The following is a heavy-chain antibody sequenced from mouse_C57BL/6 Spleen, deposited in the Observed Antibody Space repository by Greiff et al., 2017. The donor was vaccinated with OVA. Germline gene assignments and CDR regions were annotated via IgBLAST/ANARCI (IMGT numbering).Heavy chain of an antibody. Sequence: EVMLVESGGGLVKPGGSLKLSCAASGFTFSDYGMHWVRQAPEKGLEWVAYISSGSSTIYYADTVKGRFTFSRDNAKNTLFLQMTSLRSEDTAMYYCYGSLYYYAMDYWGQGTSVTVSS. V-gene: IGHV5-17*01. D-gene: IGHD1-1*01. J-gene: IGHJ4*01. CDR3: YGSLYYYAMDY. CDR2: ISSGSSTI. CDR1: GFTFSDYG.